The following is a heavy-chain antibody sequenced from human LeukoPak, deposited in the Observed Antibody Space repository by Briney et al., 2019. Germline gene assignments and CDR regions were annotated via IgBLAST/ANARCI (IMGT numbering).Heavy chain of an antibody. D-gene: IGHD1-14*01. Sequence: GGSLRLSCAASGFSFSTYGMHWVRQAPGKGLEWLAFIPYDGSNKYYADSVKGRFTISRDNSKNTLYLQMNSLRAEDTAVYHCAKFRHKPGDAFDIWGQGTMVTVSS. CDR1: GFSFSTYG. CDR2: IPYDGSNK. J-gene: IGHJ3*02. CDR3: AKFRHKPGDAFDI. V-gene: IGHV3-30*02.